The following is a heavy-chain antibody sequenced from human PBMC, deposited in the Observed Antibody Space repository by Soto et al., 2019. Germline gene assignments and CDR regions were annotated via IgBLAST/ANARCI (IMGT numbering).Heavy chain of an antibody. D-gene: IGHD5-18*01. CDR2: IYHSGTT. Sequence: SETLSLTCTVSGGSISNYYWSWIRQSPGKGLEWIANIYHSGTTNYNLSLKGRVSISIDSSKNQVSLRLKSVTAADTAVFYCSRGGYRTLAWFDPWGQGTLVTVSS. J-gene: IGHJ5*02. CDR3: SRGGYRTLAWFDP. V-gene: IGHV4-59*01. CDR1: GGSISNYY.